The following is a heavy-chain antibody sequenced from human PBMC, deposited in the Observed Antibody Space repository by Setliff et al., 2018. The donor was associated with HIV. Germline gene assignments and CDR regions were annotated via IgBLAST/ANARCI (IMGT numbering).Heavy chain of an antibody. D-gene: IGHD5-12*01. CDR1: GFTFDSYS. CDR3: AKAYSGYEYSTDY. V-gene: IGHV3-48*01. Sequence: GGSLRLSCATSGFTFDSYSILWVRQAPGKGLEWVSYISGLGGGTIYYADSVKGRFTISRDNSKNTLYLQMNSLRAEDTAVYYCAKAYSGYEYSTDYWGQGTLVTVSS. CDR2: ISGLGGGTI. J-gene: IGHJ4*02.